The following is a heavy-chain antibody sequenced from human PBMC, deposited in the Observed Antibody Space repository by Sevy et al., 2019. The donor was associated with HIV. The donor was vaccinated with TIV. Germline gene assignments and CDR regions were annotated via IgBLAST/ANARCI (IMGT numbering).Heavy chain of an antibody. CDR2: ISGSGGST. Sequence: GGSLRLSCAASGFTFSSYAMSWVRQAPGKGLEWVSAISGSGGSTYYADSVKGRFTISRDNSQNTLYLQMNSLRAEDTAVYYCAKDRHIVVVTAIQGDAFDIWGQGTMVTVSS. CDR3: AKDRHIVVVTAIQGDAFDI. V-gene: IGHV3-23*01. D-gene: IGHD2-21*02. J-gene: IGHJ3*02. CDR1: GFTFSSYA.